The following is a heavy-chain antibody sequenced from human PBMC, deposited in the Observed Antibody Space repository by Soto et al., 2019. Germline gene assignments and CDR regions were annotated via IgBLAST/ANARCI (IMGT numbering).Heavy chain of an antibody. CDR3: ARQQWLVLNAFDI. D-gene: IGHD6-19*01. CDR2: IYYSGST. CDR1: GGSISSYY. Sequence: SETLSLTCTFSGGSISSYYWSLIRQPPGKGLEWIGYIYYSGSTNYNPSLKSRVAISVDTSKNQFSLKLSSVTAADTAVYYCARQQWLVLNAFDIWGQGTMVTVSS. V-gene: IGHV4-59*01. J-gene: IGHJ3*02.